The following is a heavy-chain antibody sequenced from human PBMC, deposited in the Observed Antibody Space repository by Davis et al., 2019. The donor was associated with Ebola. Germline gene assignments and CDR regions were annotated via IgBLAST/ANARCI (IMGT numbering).Heavy chain of an antibody. CDR1: GYTFTGYY. J-gene: IGHJ6*04. D-gene: IGHD3-10*01. V-gene: IGHV1-2*06. Sequence: ASVKVSCKASGYTFTGYYMHWVRQAPGQGLEWMGRINPNSGGTNYAQKFQGRVTMTTDTSTSTAYMELRSLRSDDTAVYYCARLWGYYGMDVWGKGTTVTVSS. CDR2: INPNSGGT. CDR3: ARLWGYYGMDV.